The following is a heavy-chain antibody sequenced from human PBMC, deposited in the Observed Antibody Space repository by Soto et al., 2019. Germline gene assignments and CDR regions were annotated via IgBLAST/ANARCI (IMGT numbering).Heavy chain of an antibody. D-gene: IGHD3-9*01. CDR3: AAGEAFDI. CDR2: FYYTGST. V-gene: IGHV4-39*01. J-gene: IGHJ6*04. CDR1: GGSISSSSYF. Sequence: SETLSLTCTVSGGSISSSSYFWGWIRQPPGKGLEWIGSFYYTGSTFYNPSLKSRVTISVDTSKSQFSLKLSSVTAADTAVYYCAAGEAFDIWGKGTTVTVSS.